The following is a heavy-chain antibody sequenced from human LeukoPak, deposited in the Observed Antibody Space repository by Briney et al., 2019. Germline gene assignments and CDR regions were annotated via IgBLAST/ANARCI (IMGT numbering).Heavy chain of an antibody. CDR3: VKNSGIWSF. CDR1: GFTFDTTD. CDR2: ISGTGDRT. Sequence: GGSLRLSCAASGFTFDTTDMTWVRQAPGKGPEWLSCISGTGDRTYYADSVRGRFTISRDNSKNMLYLQMTSLRVEDTATYYCVKNSGIWSFWGRGTLVTVSS. D-gene: IGHD1-26*01. J-gene: IGHJ4*02. V-gene: IGHV3-23*01.